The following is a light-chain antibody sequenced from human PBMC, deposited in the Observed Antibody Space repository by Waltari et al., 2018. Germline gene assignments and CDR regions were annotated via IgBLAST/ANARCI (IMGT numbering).Light chain of an antibody. Sequence: DIVMTQSPHSLPVTPGESASISCRSSGILLHRNGYNHLDWYVQKPGQSPHFLMYMASTRAPGVPDRFSGSGSGTDFTLEITRVEAEDIGIYYCMQGLQIPITFGQGTRLEIK. CDR2: MAS. CDR1: GILLHRNGYNH. CDR3: MQGLQIPIT. V-gene: IGKV2-28*01. J-gene: IGKJ5*01.